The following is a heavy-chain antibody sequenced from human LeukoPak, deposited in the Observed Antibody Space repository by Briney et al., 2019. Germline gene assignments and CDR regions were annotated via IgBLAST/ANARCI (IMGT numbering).Heavy chain of an antibody. D-gene: IGHD3-10*01. CDR1: GYSISSGYY. CDR3: AKITMDSTYFDY. Sequence: SETLSLTCTVSGYSISSGYYWGWIRQPPGKGLEWIGSIYHSGSTYYNPSLKSRVTISVDTSKNQFSLKLSSVTAADTAVYYCAKITMDSTYFDYWGQGTLVTVSS. V-gene: IGHV4-38-2*02. J-gene: IGHJ4*02. CDR2: IYHSGST.